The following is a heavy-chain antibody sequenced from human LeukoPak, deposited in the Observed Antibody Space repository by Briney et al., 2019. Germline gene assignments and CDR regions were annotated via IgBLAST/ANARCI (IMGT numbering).Heavy chain of an antibody. J-gene: IGHJ5*02. D-gene: IGHD2-2*01. CDR2: ANPNSGGT. CDR3: ARAGIVVVHYEDWEWFDP. Sequence: ASVKVSCKASGYTFTGYYMHWVRQAPGQGLEWMGWANPNSGGTNYAQKFQGRVTMTRDTSISTAYMELSRLRSDDTAVYYCARAGIVVVHYEDWEWFDPWGQGTLVTVSS. V-gene: IGHV1-2*02. CDR1: GYTFTGYY.